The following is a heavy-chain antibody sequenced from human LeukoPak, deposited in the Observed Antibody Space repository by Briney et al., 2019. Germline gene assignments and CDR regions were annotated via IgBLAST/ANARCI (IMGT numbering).Heavy chain of an antibody. CDR1: GGSFSGYY. V-gene: IGHV4-34*01. J-gene: IGHJ4*02. Sequence: SETLSLTCAVYGGSFSGYYWSWIRQPPGKGLEWIGEINHSGSTNYNPSLKSRVTISVDTSKNQFSLKLSSVTAADTAVYYCARVVVVAATPTHIFDHWGQGTLVTVSS. D-gene: IGHD2-15*01. CDR3: ARVVVVAATPTHIFDH. CDR2: INHSGST.